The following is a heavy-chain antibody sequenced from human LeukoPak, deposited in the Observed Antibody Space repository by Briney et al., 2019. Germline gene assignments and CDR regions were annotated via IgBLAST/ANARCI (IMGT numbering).Heavy chain of an antibody. V-gene: IGHV1-18*01. D-gene: IGHD6-19*01. J-gene: IGHJ4*02. Sequence: ASVKVSCKASGHTFTSYGIIWVRQGPGQGLEWMGWISGYNANTNYAQKLQGRVTMTTDTSTSTAYMELRSLRSDDTAVYYCATAVAGSAQFDYWGQGTLVTVSS. CDR1: GHTFTSYG. CDR2: ISGYNANT. CDR3: ATAVAGSAQFDY.